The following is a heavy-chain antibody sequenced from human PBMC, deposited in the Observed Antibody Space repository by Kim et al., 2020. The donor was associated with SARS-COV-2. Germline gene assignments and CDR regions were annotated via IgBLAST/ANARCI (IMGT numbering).Heavy chain of an antibody. CDR3: ARVTTILRGVMLVQSYFDS. V-gene: IGHV4-39*02. J-gene: IGHJ4*02. CDR2: IYYSGTT. CDR1: GVSITRSSYF. D-gene: IGHD3-10*01. Sequence: SETLSLTCSVSGVSITRSSYFWGWIRQPPGRGLEWIGSIYYSGTTYSNASLRSRLTLSVDTSKNHFSLKLRSVTAADTAVYFCARVTTILRGVMLVQSYFDSWGQGSLVTVSS.